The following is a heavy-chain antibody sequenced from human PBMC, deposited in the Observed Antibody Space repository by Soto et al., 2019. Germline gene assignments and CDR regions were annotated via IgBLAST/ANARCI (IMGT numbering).Heavy chain of an antibody. CDR2: IGENTGSS. D-gene: IGHD3-22*01. CDR3: ALAFFYQGSDSRGYSFEAFDF. Sequence: QVQLLQSGAEVKKPGASVKVSCKASGYTFTSSCMSWVRQAPGQGRERMGWIGENTGSSEYAQRLQGRVTMTTDRSKSTAYMELRSLRSDGTAVYYCALAFFYQGSDSRGYSFEAFDFLGPGTLVTVSS. V-gene: IGHV1-18*01. J-gene: IGHJ3*01. CDR1: GYTFTSSC.